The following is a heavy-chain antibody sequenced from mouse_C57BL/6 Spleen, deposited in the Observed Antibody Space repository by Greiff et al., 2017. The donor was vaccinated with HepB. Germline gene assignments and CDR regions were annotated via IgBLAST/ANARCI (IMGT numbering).Heavy chain of an antibody. CDR3: ARSRYYGSSSPWFAY. D-gene: IGHD1-1*01. V-gene: IGHV1-80*01. Sequence: VQLQQSGAELVKPGASVKISCNASGYAFSSYWMNWVKQRPGKGLEWIGQIYPGAGDTNYNGKFKGKATLTADKSSSTAYMQLSILTSDDSAVYFCARSRYYGSSSPWFAYWGQGTLVTVSA. CDR2: IYPGAGDT. J-gene: IGHJ3*01. CDR1: GYAFSSYW.